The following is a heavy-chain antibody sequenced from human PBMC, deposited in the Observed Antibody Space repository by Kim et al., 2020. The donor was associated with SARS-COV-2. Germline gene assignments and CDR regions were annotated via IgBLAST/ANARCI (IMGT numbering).Heavy chain of an antibody. D-gene: IGHD6-13*01. CDR2: IKSKTDGGTT. CDR1: GFTFSNAW. J-gene: IGHJ6*02. CDR3: TTDWEQLVAYGMDV. Sequence: GGSLRLSCAASGFTFSNAWMSWVRQAPGKGLEWVGRIKSKTDGGTTDYAAPVKGRFTISRDDSKNTLYLQMNSLKTEDTAVYYCTTDWEQLVAYGMDVWGQGTTVTVSS. V-gene: IGHV3-15*01.